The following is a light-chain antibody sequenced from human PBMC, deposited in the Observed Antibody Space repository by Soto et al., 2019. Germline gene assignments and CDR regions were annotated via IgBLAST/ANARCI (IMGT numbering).Light chain of an antibody. CDR2: EVS. Sequence: QSVLTQPASVSGSPGQSITTSCTGSSGDIGNYDLVSWYQQIPGRAPKLMIFEVSRRPSGVSERFSGSKSGNTASLTISGLQAEDEADFHCCSYAGGGAWVFGGGTKVTVL. V-gene: IGLV2-23*02. J-gene: IGLJ3*02. CDR1: SGDIGNYDL. CDR3: CSYAGGGAWV.